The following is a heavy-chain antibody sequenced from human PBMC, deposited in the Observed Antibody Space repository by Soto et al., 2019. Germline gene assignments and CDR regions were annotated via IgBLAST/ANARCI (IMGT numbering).Heavy chain of an antibody. CDR2: INHSGST. CDR3: ARGRVRGVITGYMDV. Sequence: SETLSLTCAVYGGSFSGYYWSWIRQPPGKGLEWIGEINHSGSTNYNPSLKSRVTISVDTSKNQFSLKLSSVTAADTAVYYCARGRVRGVITGYMDVWGKGTTVTVSS. J-gene: IGHJ6*03. CDR1: GGSFSGYY. V-gene: IGHV4-34*01. D-gene: IGHD3-10*01.